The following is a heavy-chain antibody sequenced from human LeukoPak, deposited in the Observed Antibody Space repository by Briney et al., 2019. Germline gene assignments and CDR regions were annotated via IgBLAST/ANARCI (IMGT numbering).Heavy chain of an antibody. CDR1: GFTFSSYT. CDR3: ARDGWATFDY. V-gene: IGHV3-21*01. J-gene: IGHJ4*02. CDR2: ISSSSSYI. Sequence: GGSLRLSCAASGFTFSSYTMNWVRQAPGKGLEWVSSISSSSSYIYYADSVRGRFTISRDNAKKSLFLQMNSLRAEDTAVYYCARDGWATFDYWGQGTLVTVSS. D-gene: IGHD5-12*01.